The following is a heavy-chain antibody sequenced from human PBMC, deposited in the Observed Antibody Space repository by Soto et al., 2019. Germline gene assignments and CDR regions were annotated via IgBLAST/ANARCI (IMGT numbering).Heavy chain of an antibody. Sequence: EVQLVESGGGLVKPGGSLRLSCAASGFTFRNAWMTWVRQAPGKGLEWVGHIKSKTDGGTADYAAPVKGRFTISRDDSKTTLYLQMNSLMADDTAVYYCTTFMRYNSALYGGQGTLVTVSS. J-gene: IGHJ4*02. CDR1: GFTFRNAW. D-gene: IGHD6-19*01. CDR3: TTFMRYNSALY. V-gene: IGHV3-15*07. CDR2: IKSKTDGGTA.